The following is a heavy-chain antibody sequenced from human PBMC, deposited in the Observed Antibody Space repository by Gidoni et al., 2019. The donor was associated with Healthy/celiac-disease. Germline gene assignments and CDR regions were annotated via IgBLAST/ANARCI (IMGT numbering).Heavy chain of an antibody. D-gene: IGHD1-26*01. CDR2: ISYDGSNK. V-gene: IGHV3-30*18. J-gene: IGHJ4*02. CDR3: ANSEAGELPDY. CDR1: GFTFSSYG. Sequence: VQHGRFLRLSCAASGFTFSSYGMHWVRQAPGKGLEWVAVISYDGSNKYYADSVKGRFTISRDNSKNTLYLQMNSLRAEDTAVYYCANSEAGELPDYWGQGTLVTVSS.